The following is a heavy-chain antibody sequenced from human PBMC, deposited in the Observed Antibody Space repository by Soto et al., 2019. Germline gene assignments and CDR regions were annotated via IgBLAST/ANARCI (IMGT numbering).Heavy chain of an antibody. D-gene: IGHD5-12*01. CDR2: IYHSGST. CDR3: AAGGGLPRYC. J-gene: IGHJ4*02. Sequence: QLQLQESGSGLVKPSQTLSLTCAVSGGSIRSGGYSWSWIRQPPGKGLEWIGYIYHSGSTYYNPSGKSRVNISVERSKNQFSRELSSVTVADTAVYYCAAGGGLPRYCWGQRTLVTVSS. V-gene: IGHV4-30-2*01. CDR1: GGSIRSGGYS.